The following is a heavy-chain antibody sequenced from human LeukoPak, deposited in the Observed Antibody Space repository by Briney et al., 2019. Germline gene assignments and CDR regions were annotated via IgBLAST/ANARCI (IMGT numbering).Heavy chain of an antibody. Sequence: SETLSLTCTVSGGSISTSSYYWGWIRQPPGKGLECIGRIYTSGSTNYNPSLTSRVTISVDTSKNQFSLKLSSVTAADTAVYYCARGVGGYCSGGSCYSAPNWFDPWGQGTLVIVSS. CDR1: GGSISTSSYY. J-gene: IGHJ5*02. D-gene: IGHD2-15*01. CDR2: IYTSGST. V-gene: IGHV4-39*07. CDR3: ARGVGGYCSGGSCYSAPNWFDP.